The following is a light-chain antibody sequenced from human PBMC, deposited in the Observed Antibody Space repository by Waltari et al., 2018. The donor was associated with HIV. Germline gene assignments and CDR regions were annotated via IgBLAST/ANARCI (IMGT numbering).Light chain of an antibody. V-gene: IGLV3-9*01. CDR1: NIGSKN. J-gene: IGLJ1*01. CDR3: QVWDSSTASYV. CDR2: RDS. Sequence: SYELTQPLSVSVALGQTARITCGGNNIGSKNVHWYQQKPGQVPVLVIYRDSNRPSGIPERFSGSNSGNTATLTISRAQAGDEADYYCQVWDSSTASYVFGTGTKVTVL.